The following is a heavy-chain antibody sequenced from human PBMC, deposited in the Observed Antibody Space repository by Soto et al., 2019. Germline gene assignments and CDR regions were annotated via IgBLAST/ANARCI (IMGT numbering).Heavy chain of an antibody. CDR3: AREVRQYNWFDP. D-gene: IGHD3-10*01. V-gene: IGHV1-69*12. J-gene: IGHJ5*02. CDR2: IIPIFGTA. CDR1: GGTFSSYA. Sequence: QVQLVQSGAEVKKPGSSVKVSCKASGGTFSSYAISWVRQAPGQGLEWMGGIIPIFGTANYAQKFQGRVTITAHESMSTAYMELSSLRSEDTAVYYCAREVRQYNWFDPWGQGTLVTVSS.